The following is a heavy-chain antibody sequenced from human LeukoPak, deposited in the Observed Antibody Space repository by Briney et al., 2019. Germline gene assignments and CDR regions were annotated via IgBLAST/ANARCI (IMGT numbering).Heavy chain of an antibody. Sequence: PSETLSLTCTVSGGSISSGSYYWSWIRQPAGKGLEWIGRIYTSGSTNYNPSLKSRVTISVDTSKNQFSLKLSSVTAADTAVYYCARDSGWLFNYFDYWGQGTLVTVSS. D-gene: IGHD3-22*01. CDR2: IYTSGST. J-gene: IGHJ4*02. V-gene: IGHV4-61*02. CDR1: GGSISSGSYY. CDR3: ARDSGWLFNYFDY.